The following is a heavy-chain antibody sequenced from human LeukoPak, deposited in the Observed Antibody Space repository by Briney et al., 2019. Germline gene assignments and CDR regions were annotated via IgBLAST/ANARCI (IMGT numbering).Heavy chain of an antibody. CDR1: GGSISNYY. CDR3: ARGLYCYDRSGYYYDRAGYFDY. V-gene: IGHV4-59*08. CDR2: LYYSGST. Sequence: SETLSLTCTVSGGSISNYYWSWIRQPPGKGLEWIGYLYYSGSTNYNPSLKSRVTISVDTSKNQFSLKLSSVTAADTAVYFCARGLYCYDRSGYYYDRAGYFDYWGQGTLVTVSS. D-gene: IGHD3-22*01. J-gene: IGHJ4*02.